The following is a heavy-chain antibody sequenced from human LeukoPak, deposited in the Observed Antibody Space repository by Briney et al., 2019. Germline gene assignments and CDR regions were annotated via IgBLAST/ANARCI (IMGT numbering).Heavy chain of an antibody. CDR1: GGSISSSSYY. Sequence: PSETLSLTCTVSGGSISSSSYYWGRIRQPPGKGLEWIGSIYYSGSTYYNPSLKSRVTISVDTSKNQFSLKLSSVTAADTAVYYCARRMVVVAATCFDYWGQGTLVTVSS. D-gene: IGHD2-15*01. V-gene: IGHV4-39*07. CDR3: ARRMVVVAATCFDY. J-gene: IGHJ4*02. CDR2: IYYSGST.